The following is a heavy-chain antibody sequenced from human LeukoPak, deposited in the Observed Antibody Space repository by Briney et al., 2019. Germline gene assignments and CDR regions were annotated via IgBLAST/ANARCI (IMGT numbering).Heavy chain of an antibody. V-gene: IGHV4-59*01. CDR3: ARLSIAAAGTGYYYYGMDV. Sequence: PSETLSLTCTVSGGSISSYYWSWIRQPPGKGLEWIGYIYYSGSTNYNPSLESRVTISVDTSKDQFSLKLSSVTAADTAVYYCARLSIAAAGTGYYYYGMDVLGQGTTVTVSS. CDR1: GGSISSYY. J-gene: IGHJ6*02. D-gene: IGHD6-13*01. CDR2: IYYSGST.